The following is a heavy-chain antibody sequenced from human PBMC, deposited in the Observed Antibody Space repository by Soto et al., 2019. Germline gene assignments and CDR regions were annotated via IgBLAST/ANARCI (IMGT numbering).Heavy chain of an antibody. CDR3: ARVGYDFWSGPFDY. CDR2: IIPIFGTA. CDR1: GGTFSSYA. J-gene: IGHJ4*02. V-gene: IGHV1-69*12. Sequence: QVQLVQSGAEVKKPGSSVKVSCKASGGTFSSYAISWVRQAPGQGLEWIGGIIPIFGTANYAQKFQGRVTITADESTSTAYMELSSLRSEDTAVYYCARVGYDFWSGPFDYWGQGTLVTVSS. D-gene: IGHD3-3*01.